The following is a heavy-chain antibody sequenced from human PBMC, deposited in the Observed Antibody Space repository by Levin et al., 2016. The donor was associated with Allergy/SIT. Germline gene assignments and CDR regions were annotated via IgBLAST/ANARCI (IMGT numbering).Heavy chain of an antibody. J-gene: IGHJ4*02. Sequence: WVRQAPGQRLEWMGWINAGNGNTKYSQKFQGRVTITRDTSASTAYMELSSLRSEDTAVYYCARDLASSCSSTSCPLYWGQGTLVTVSS. V-gene: IGHV1-3*01. CDR3: ARDLASSCSSTSCPLY. CDR2: INAGNGNT. D-gene: IGHD2-2*01.